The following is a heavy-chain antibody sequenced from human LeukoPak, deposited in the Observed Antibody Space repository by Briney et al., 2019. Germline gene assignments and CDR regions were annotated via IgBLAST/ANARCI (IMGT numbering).Heavy chain of an antibody. Sequence: SETLSLTCAVYGGSFSGYYWSWIRQPPGKGLEWIGEINHSGSTNYNPSLKSRVTISVDTSKNQFSLKLSSVTAADTAVYYCARGYKVTTDPRGITTMVMDAFGIWGQGTMVTVSS. CDR1: GGSFSGYY. CDR2: INHSGST. V-gene: IGHV4-34*01. CDR3: ARGYKVTTDPRGITTMVMDAFGI. J-gene: IGHJ3*02. D-gene: IGHD3-10*01.